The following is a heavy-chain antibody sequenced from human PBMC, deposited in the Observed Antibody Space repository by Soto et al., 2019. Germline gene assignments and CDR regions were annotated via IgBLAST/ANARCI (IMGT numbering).Heavy chain of an antibody. V-gene: IGHV3-48*01. J-gene: IGHJ4*02. CDR2: ISSSSSTI. CDR1: GLTFCSYS. D-gene: IGHD3-10*01. Sequence: HGGSLRLCCAACGLTFCSYSMNWVRQAPGKGLEWDSYISSSSSTIYYADSVKGRFTISRDNAKNSLYLQMNSLRAEDTAVYYCARANYYGSPGDFDYWGQGTLVTVSS. CDR3: ARANYYGSPGDFDY.